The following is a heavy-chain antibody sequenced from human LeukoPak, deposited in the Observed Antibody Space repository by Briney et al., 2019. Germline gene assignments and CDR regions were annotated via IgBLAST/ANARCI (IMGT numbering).Heavy chain of an antibody. CDR1: GGSISSSNW. D-gene: IGHD1-26*01. J-gene: IGHJ4*02. Sequence: AGTLSLTCAVSGGSISSSNWWSWVRQPPGKGLEWIGEIYHSGSTNYNPSLKSRVTISVDKSKNQFSLKLSSATAADTAVYYCARGDAYSGSYRCLDYWGQGTLVTVSS. CDR3: ARGDAYSGSYRCLDY. CDR2: IYHSGST. V-gene: IGHV4-4*02.